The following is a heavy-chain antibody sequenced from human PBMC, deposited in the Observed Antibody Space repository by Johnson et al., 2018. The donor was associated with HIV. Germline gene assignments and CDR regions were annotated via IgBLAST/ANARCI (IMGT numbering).Heavy chain of an antibody. CDR2: INEDGSEE. Sequence: VQLVESGGGLIQPGGSLRLSCAASGFTFSNAWMSWVRQAPGKGLKWVANINEDGSEEYYVDSVEGRLTISRDNAKNSLYLQIDNLRAEDTAVYYCARDGVYSSPWDALDIWGHGTMVTVSS. CDR1: GFTFSNAW. CDR3: ARDGVYSSPWDALDI. J-gene: IGHJ3*02. D-gene: IGHD6-13*01. V-gene: IGHV3-7*03.